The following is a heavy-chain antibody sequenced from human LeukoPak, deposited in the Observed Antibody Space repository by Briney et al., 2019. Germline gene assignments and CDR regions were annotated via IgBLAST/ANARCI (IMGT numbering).Heavy chain of an antibody. CDR2: IKSKVDGGTI. CDR3: TKDPPLTGGVYSAY. D-gene: IGHD7-27*01. CDR1: GFNFANHA. J-gene: IGHJ4*02. V-gene: IGHV3-15*07. Sequence: GGSPRLSCAASGFNFANHAMNWVRQAPGKGLEWVGRIKSKVDGGTIDYAAPVKGRFTISRDDSENILYLQMNSLKTEDTAMYYCTKDPPLTGGVYSAYWGQGTLVTVSS.